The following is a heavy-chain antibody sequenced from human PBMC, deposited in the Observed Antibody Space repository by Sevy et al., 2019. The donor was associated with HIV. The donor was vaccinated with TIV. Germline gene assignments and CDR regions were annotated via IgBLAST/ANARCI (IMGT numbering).Heavy chain of an antibody. CDR1: GFVFEDFA. Sequence: GGSLRLSCVGSGFVFEDFAVHWVRRSPGKGLEWVSGLTGDGSKKFCEGSVKGRFTISRDNARNSLYLQMNNMKFDDTAFYYCVRDMCPTLGTGHNWFDLWGQGTLVTVSS. V-gene: IGHV3-9*01. J-gene: IGHJ5*02. CDR2: LTGDGSKK. CDR3: VRDMCPTLGTGHNWFDL.